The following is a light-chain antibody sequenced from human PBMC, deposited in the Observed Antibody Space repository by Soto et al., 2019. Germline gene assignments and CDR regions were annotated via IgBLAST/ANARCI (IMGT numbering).Light chain of an antibody. V-gene: IGKV3-15*01. CDR3: QLYHNWPPFT. J-gene: IGKJ3*01. CDR1: QSVSNK. CDR2: GAS. Sequence: EIVMTQSPATLSVSPGERATLSCRASQSVSNKLAWYQQKPGQAPRLLIYGASTRATGIPARFSGSGSGTEFTLTISSLQPEDFAVYYCQLYHNWPPFTFCPGTKVDIK.